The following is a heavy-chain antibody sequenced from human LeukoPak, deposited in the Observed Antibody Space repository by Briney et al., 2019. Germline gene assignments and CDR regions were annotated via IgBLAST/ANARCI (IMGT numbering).Heavy chain of an antibody. CDR3: ARFPMGRYXXYXMDV. Sequence: ASVKVSCKASGYTFTSYDINWVRQATGQGLEWMGWMNPNSGNTGYAQKFQGRVTMTRNTSISTAYMELSSLRSEDTAVYYCARFPMGRYXXYXMDVWGQGTTVTVSS. J-gene: IGHJ6*02. D-gene: IGHD3-10*01. V-gene: IGHV1-8*01. CDR2: MNPNSGNT. CDR1: GYTFTSYD.